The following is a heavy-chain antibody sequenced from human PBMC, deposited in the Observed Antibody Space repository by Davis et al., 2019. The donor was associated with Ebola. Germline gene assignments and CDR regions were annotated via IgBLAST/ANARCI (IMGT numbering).Heavy chain of an antibody. CDR3: ARRIKVGGAFDL. V-gene: IGHV1-2*02. Sequence: AASVRVSCKASGYTFNDYFIHWVRQAPGQGLEWMGWINPISGATDYAQKFQGRVTITRDTSITTAYMELSSLRSVDTAVYFCARRIKVGGAFDLWGQGTLLTVSS. J-gene: IGHJ3*01. CDR1: GYTFNDYF. D-gene: IGHD6-19*01. CDR2: INPISGAT.